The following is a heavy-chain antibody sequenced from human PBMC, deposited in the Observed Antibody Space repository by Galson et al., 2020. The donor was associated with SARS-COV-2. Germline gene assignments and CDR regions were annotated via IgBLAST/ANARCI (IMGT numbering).Heavy chain of an antibody. Sequence: QAGGSLRLSCAASGFTFSSYGMHWVRQAPGKGLEWVAVIWYDGSNKYYADSVKGRFTISRDNSKNTLYLQMNSLRAEDTAVYYCAKSKWLRGYFDYWCQGTLVTVSS. V-gene: IGHV3-33*06. CDR3: AKSKWLRGYFDY. D-gene: IGHD5-12*01. CDR1: GFTFSSYG. J-gene: IGHJ4*02. CDR2: IWYDGSNK.